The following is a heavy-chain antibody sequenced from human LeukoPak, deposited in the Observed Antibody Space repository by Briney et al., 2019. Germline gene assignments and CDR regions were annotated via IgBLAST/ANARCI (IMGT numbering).Heavy chain of an antibody. CDR2: ISSSSSYI. V-gene: IGHV3-21*01. J-gene: IGHJ5*02. Sequence: GGSLRLSCAASGFTFSSYSMNWVRQAPGKGLEWVSSISSSSSYIYYADSVKGRFTISRDNAKSSLYLQMNSLRAEDTAVYYCARDGRQQLVKGFDPWGQGTLVTVSS. CDR3: ARDGRQQLVKGFDP. CDR1: GFTFSSYS. D-gene: IGHD6-13*01.